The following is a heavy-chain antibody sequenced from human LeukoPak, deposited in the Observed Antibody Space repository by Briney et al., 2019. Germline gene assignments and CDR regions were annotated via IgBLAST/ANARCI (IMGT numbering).Heavy chain of an antibody. D-gene: IGHD6-19*01. J-gene: IGHJ4*02. V-gene: IGHV4-39*01. Sequence: SETLSLTCTVSGGSISSSRYYWGWIRQPPGKGLEWLGSVYYSGSTYYNPSIKSRVTISVATSKSQFSLKLSSVTAADTAVYYCARHWRYSSGWYRGGFDYWGEGTLVTVSS. CDR2: VYYSGST. CDR1: GGSISSSRYY. CDR3: ARHWRYSSGWYRGGFDY.